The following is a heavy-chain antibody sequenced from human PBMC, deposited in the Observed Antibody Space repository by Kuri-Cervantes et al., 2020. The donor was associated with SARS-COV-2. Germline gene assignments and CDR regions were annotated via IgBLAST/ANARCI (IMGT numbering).Heavy chain of an antibody. CDR2: IYTSGST. D-gene: IGHD2-21*01. V-gene: IGHV4-4*07. CDR3: ARGLLIVVVIAITDYGMDV. CDR1: GGSISSYY. Sequence: GSLRLSCTVSGGSISSYYWSWIRQPAGKGLEWIGRIYTSGSTNYNPSLKSRVTISVDTSKNQFSLKLSSVTAADTAVYYCARGLLIVVVIAITDYGMDVWGQGTTVTVSS. J-gene: IGHJ6*02.